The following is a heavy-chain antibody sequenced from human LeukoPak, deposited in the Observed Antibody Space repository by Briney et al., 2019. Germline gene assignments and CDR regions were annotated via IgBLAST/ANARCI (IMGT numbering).Heavy chain of an antibody. CDR1: GFTFGGYG. CDR2: INCNGGSI. Sequence: GGSLRLSCAASGFTFGGYGMSWVRQAPGKGLEWVSGINCNGGSIGYADSVKGRFTISRDNAKNSLYLQMNSLRAEDTALYYCAGGEGYCSSTSCYFDYWGQGTLVTVSS. CDR3: AGGEGYCSSTSCYFDY. V-gene: IGHV3-20*04. D-gene: IGHD2-2*01. J-gene: IGHJ4*02.